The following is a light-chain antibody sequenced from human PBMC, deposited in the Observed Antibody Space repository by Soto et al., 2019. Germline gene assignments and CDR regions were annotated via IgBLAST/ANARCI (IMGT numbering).Light chain of an antibody. V-gene: IGKV1-39*01. Sequence: DIQMTQSPSSLSASVGDRVTITCRASQSLSSYLNWYQQKPGKAPKLLIYAASSLQSGVPSRFSGSGSGTAFTLSISSLQPEDFATYYCQQSYSTPRTFGQGTKLEIK. CDR3: QQSYSTPRT. CDR1: QSLSSY. CDR2: AAS. J-gene: IGKJ2*01.